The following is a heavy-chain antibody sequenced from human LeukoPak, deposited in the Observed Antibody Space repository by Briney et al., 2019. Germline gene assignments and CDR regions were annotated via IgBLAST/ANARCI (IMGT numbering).Heavy chain of an antibody. CDR3: ARSSPSGHDAFDI. J-gene: IGHJ3*02. D-gene: IGHD6-19*01. V-gene: IGHV4-39*07. CDR1: GGSISSSSYY. CDR2: IYYSGST. Sequence: SETLSLTCTVSGGSISSSSYYWGWIRQPPGKGLEWIGSIYYSGSTYYNPSLKSRVTMSVDTSKNQFSLKLSSVTAADTAVYYCARSSPSGHDAFDIWGQGTMVTVSS.